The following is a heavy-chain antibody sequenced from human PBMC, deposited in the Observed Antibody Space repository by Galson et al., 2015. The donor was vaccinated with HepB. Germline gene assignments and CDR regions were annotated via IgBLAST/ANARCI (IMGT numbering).Heavy chain of an antibody. V-gene: IGHV1-69*13. CDR3: ARQGQEDYYYYYMDV. Sequence: SVKVSCKASGGTFSSYAISWVRQAPGQGLEWMGGIIPIFGTANYAQKFQGRVTITADESTSTAYMELSSLRSEDTAVYYCARQGQEDYYYYYMDVWGKGTTVTVSS. J-gene: IGHJ6*03. CDR1: GGTFSSYA. CDR2: IIPIFGTA.